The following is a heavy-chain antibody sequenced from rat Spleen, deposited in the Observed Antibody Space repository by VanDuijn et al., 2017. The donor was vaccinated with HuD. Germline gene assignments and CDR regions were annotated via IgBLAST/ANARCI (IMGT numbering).Heavy chain of an antibody. D-gene: IGHD1-1*01. Sequence: EVQLVESGGGLVQPGRSLKLSCAASGFTFSNYGMAWVRQAPTKGLEWVATISYDGSSTYYRDSVKGRFTISRDNAKSTLYLQMDSLRSEDTASYSCARQWYYFDYWGQGVMVTVSS. CDR3: ARQWYYFDY. CDR1: GFTFSNYG. V-gene: IGHV5-29*01. J-gene: IGHJ2*01. CDR2: ISYDGSST.